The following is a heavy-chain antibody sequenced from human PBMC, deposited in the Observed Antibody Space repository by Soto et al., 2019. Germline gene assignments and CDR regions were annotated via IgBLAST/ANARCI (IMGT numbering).Heavy chain of an antibody. CDR3: AKGSLVVITDPLDY. V-gene: IGHV3-23*01. J-gene: IGHJ4*02. Sequence: GGSLRLSCAASGFTFSSYAMSWVRQAPGKGLEWVSAISGSGGSTYYADSVKGRFTISRDNSKNTLYLQMSSLRAEDTAVYYCAKGSLVVITDPLDYWGQGTLVTVSS. D-gene: IGHD3-22*01. CDR2: ISGSGGST. CDR1: GFTFSSYA.